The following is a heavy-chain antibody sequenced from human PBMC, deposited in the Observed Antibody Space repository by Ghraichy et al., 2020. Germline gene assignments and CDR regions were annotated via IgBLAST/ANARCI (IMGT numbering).Heavy chain of an antibody. CDR1: GFTFSSYA. D-gene: IGHD3-16*02. J-gene: IGHJ4*02. CDR2: ISGSGGST. Sequence: GESLNISCAASGFTFSSYAMSWVRQAPGKGLEWVSAISGSGGSTYYADSVKGRFTISRDNSKNTLYLQMNSLRAEDTAVYYCAKASDYDYVWGSYRQYYFDYWGQGTLVTVSS. CDR3: AKASDYDYVWGSYRQYYFDY. V-gene: IGHV3-23*01.